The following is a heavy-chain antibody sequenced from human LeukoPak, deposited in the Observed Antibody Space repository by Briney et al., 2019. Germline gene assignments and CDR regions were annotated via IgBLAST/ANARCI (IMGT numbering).Heavy chain of an antibody. V-gene: IGHV1-2*06. CDR3: AGGSGWYKDAFDI. D-gene: IGHD6-19*01. CDR1: EYTFTGYY. CDR2: INPNSGGT. Sequence: GASVKVSCKASEYTFTGYYMHWVRQAPGQGLEWMGRINPNSGGTNYAQKFQGRVTMTRDTSISTAYMELSRLRSDDTAVYYCAGGSGWYKDAFDIWGQGTMVTVSS. J-gene: IGHJ3*02.